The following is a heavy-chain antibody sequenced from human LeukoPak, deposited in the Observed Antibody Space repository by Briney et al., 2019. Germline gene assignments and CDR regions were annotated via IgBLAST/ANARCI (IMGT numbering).Heavy chain of an antibody. J-gene: IGHJ5*02. CDR3: ARHRGYYGSGSYAGGGWFDP. V-gene: IGHV4-39*01. D-gene: IGHD3-10*01. Sequence: SETLSLTCTVSGGSISSSSYYWGWIRQPPGKGLEWIGSIYYSGSTYYNPSLKSRVTISVDTSKNQFSLKLSSVTAADTAVYYCARHRGYYGSGSYAGGGWFDPWGQGTLVTVSA. CDR1: GGSISSSSYY. CDR2: IYYSGST.